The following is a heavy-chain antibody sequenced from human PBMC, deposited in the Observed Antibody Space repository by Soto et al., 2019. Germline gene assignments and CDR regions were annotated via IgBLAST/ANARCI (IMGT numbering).Heavy chain of an antibody. Sequence: EVQLVESGGGLVKPGGSLRLSCAASGFTFSSYSMNWVRQAPGKGLEWVSSISSSSSYIYYADSVKGRFTISRDNAKNSLCLQMNSLRAEDTAVYYCASDGELYAFDIWGQGTMVTVSS. CDR1: GFTFSSYS. CDR2: ISSSSSYI. J-gene: IGHJ3*02. CDR3: ASDGELYAFDI. V-gene: IGHV3-21*01. D-gene: IGHD3-10*01.